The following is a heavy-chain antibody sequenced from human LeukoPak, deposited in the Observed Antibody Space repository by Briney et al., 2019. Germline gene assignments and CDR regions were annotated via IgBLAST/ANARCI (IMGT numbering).Heavy chain of an antibody. CDR2: INSDGSST. V-gene: IGHV3-74*01. CDR3: ARDSSSSWYQD. Sequence: PGGSLRLSCAASGFTFSSYWMHWVRQAPGKGLVWVSRINSDGSSTSYADSVKGRFTTSRDNAKNTLYLQMNSLRAEDTAVYYCARDSSSSWYQDWGQGTLVTVSS. D-gene: IGHD6-13*01. J-gene: IGHJ4*02. CDR1: GFTFSSYW.